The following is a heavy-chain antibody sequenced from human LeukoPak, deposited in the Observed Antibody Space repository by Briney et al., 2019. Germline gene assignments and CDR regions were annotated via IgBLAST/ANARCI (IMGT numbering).Heavy chain of an antibody. V-gene: IGHV1-2*02. Sequence: GASVTVSCKASGYTFTGYYMHWVRQAPGQGLEWMGWINPNSGGTNYAQKFQGRVTMTRDTSISTAYMELSRLRSDDTAVYYCARAYCSGGSCCPDYWGQGTLVTVSS. CDR1: GYTFTGYY. CDR3: ARAYCSGGSCCPDY. D-gene: IGHD2-15*01. J-gene: IGHJ4*02. CDR2: INPNSGGT.